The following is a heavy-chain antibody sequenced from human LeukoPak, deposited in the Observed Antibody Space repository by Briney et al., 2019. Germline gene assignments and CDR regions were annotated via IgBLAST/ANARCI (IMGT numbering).Heavy chain of an antibody. V-gene: IGHV4-34*01. CDR3: ARGIGEDDDY. D-gene: IGHD1-1*01. Sequence: SETLSLTCAVYGGSFSGYYWSWIRQPPGKGLEWIGEINHSGSTNYNPSLKSRVTISVDTSKNQFSLKLSSVTAADTAVYCCARGIGEDDDYWGQGTLVTVSS. CDR2: INHSGST. CDR1: GGSFSGYY. J-gene: IGHJ4*02.